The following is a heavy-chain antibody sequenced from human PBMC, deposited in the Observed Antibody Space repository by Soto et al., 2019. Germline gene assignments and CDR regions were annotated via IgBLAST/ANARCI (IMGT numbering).Heavy chain of an antibody. CDR2: INHSGST. CDR1: CGSFSGYY. V-gene: IGHV4-34*01. CDR3: ARATFIRKGYYDATDYYYFDY. Sequence: SETLSLTCAVYCGSFSGYYWSWSRQPPGKGLECIVEINHSGSTNYNPSLKSRVTISVDTSKNQFSLKLSSVTAADTAVYYCARATFIRKGYYDATDYYYFDYWGQGTLVTVSS. J-gene: IGHJ4*02. D-gene: IGHD3-22*01.